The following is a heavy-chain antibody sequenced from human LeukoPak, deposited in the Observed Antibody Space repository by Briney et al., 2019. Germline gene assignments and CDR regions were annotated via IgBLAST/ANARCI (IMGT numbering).Heavy chain of an antibody. J-gene: IGHJ5*02. CDR1: GYTFTSDG. CDR2: ISAYNGNT. Sequence: ASVKVSCKASGYTFTSDGISWVRQAPGQGLEWMGWISAYNGNTNYAQKLQGRVTMTTDTSTSTAYMELRSLRSDDTAVYYCARGHLDYDSSGYYLNWFDPWGQGTLVTVSS. V-gene: IGHV1-18*01. D-gene: IGHD3-22*01. CDR3: ARGHLDYDSSGYYLNWFDP.